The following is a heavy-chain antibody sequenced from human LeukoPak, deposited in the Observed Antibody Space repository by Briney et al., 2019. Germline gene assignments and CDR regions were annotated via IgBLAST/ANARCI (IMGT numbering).Heavy chain of an antibody. J-gene: IGHJ4*02. CDR3: ARGLPPVMKYYFDY. Sequence: GGSLRLSCAASGFTFGNFAMSWVRQAPGKGLEWVAVMWYDGSNKYYADSVKGRFTISRDDSKNTLYLQMNSLRAEDTAMYYCARGLPPVMKYYFDYWGQGTLVTVSS. D-gene: IGHD4-11*01. CDR2: MWYDGSNK. V-gene: IGHV3-33*08. CDR1: GFTFGNFA.